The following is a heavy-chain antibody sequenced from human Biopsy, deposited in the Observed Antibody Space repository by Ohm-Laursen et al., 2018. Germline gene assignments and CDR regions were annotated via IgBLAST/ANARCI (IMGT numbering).Heavy chain of an antibody. CDR3: ATTTMDTSGWYGNYFDS. CDR1: SGSISSYY. V-gene: IGHV4-59*08. J-gene: IGHJ4*02. D-gene: IGHD6-19*01. Sequence: SDTLSLTCTVSSGSISSYYWSWIRQPPGKGLEWIGYISYSGNTNYNTSLKSRVTMSVDTSKNQFSLKVSSVTAADTAIYYCATTTMDTSGWYGNYFDSWGQGALVTVSS. CDR2: ISYSGNT.